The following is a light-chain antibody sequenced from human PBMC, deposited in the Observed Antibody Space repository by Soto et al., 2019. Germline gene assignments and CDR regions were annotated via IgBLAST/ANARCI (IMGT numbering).Light chain of an antibody. CDR2: EVS. CDR3: CSYAGSSTGV. V-gene: IGLV2-23*02. CDR1: SSDVGSYNL. Sequence: QSALTQPASVSGSPGQSITISCTGTSSDVGSYNLVSWYQQHPGKAPKLLIYEVSKRPSGVSDRFSGSKSGSTASLTISGLQAEDEADYYCCSYAGSSTGVFGGGTKLTVL. J-gene: IGLJ3*02.